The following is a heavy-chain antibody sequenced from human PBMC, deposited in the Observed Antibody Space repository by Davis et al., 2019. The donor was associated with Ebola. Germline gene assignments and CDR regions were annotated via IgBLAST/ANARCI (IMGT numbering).Heavy chain of an antibody. V-gene: IGHV4-39*01. Sequence: MPSETLSLTCTVSGGSISSSSYYWGWIRQPPGKGLEWIGRIYYSGSTYCNPSLKSRVTISVDTSKNQFSLKLSSVTAADTAVYYCARFVVTTYLVGFDYWGQGTLVTVSS. J-gene: IGHJ4*02. D-gene: IGHD2-21*02. CDR2: IYYSGST. CDR3: ARFVVTTYLVGFDY. CDR1: GGSISSSSYY.